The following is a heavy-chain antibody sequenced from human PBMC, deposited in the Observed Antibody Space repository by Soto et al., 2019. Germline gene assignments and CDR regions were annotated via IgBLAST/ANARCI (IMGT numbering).Heavy chain of an antibody. CDR1: GFTLSRYT. Sequence: GGSLRLSCGVSGFTLSRYTMHWFRQAPGKGLEWVALILSDGSAKYYADSVKGRFTISGDDSLYLEMTSLRGEDTAAYYCARGGYCSGGSCLDGMDVWGQGTTVTVSS. CDR2: ILSDGSAK. J-gene: IGHJ6*02. V-gene: IGHV3-30-3*01. CDR3: ARGGYCSGGSCLDGMDV. D-gene: IGHD2-15*01.